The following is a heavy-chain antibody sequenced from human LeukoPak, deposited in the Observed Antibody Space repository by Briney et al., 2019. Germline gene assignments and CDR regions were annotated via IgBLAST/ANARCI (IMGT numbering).Heavy chain of an antibody. V-gene: IGHV1-2*02. Sequence: ASVKVSCKVSGYTLTELSIHWVRQAPGHGLELMGWINPNSGATNYAQKFQGRVTLTRDTSISTAYMELSSLRSDDTAVYYCARDQGPSDFDYWGQGTLVTVSS. D-gene: IGHD3-10*01. CDR3: ARDQGPSDFDY. CDR2: INPNSGAT. CDR1: GYTLTELS. J-gene: IGHJ4*02.